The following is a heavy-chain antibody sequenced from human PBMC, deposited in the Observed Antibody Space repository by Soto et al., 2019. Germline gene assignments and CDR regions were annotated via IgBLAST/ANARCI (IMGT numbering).Heavy chain of an antibody. J-gene: IGHJ6*02. Sequence: PGGSLRLSCAASGFTLSDYWMHWVRQVPGKGLLWVSRISVDGGDTTYADSVKGRFTISRDNSKNTLYLQMNSLRAEDTAVYYCARPGIAAAGRVYYYGMDVWGQGTTVTVSS. D-gene: IGHD6-13*01. CDR1: GFTLSDYW. CDR2: ISVDGGDT. V-gene: IGHV3-74*01. CDR3: ARPGIAAAGRVYYYGMDV.